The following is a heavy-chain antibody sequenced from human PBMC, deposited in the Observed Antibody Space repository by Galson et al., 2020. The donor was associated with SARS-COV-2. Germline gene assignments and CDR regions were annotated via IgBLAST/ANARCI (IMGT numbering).Heavy chain of an antibody. D-gene: IGHD3-3*01. CDR3: ARAAPLVFWYYYYYMDV. Sequence: SAYNGNTNYAQKLQGRVTMTTDTSTSTAYMELRSLRSDDTAVYYCARAAPLVFWYYYYYMDVWGKGTTVTVSS. J-gene: IGHJ6*03. CDR2: SAYNGNT. V-gene: IGHV1-18*01.